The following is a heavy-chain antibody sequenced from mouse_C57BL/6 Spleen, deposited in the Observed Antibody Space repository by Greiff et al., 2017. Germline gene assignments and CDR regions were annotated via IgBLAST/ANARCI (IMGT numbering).Heavy chain of an antibody. J-gene: IGHJ3*01. CDR3: ARSEDYDEGFAY. CDR1: GYAFSSSW. V-gene: IGHV1-82*01. CDR2: IYPGDGDT. Sequence: VQLQQSGPELVKPGASVKISCKASGYAFSSSWMNWVKQRPGKGLEWIGRIYPGDGDTNYNGKFKGKATLTADKSSSTAYMQLSSLTSEDSAVYFCARSEDYDEGFAYWGQGTLVTVSA. D-gene: IGHD2-4*01.